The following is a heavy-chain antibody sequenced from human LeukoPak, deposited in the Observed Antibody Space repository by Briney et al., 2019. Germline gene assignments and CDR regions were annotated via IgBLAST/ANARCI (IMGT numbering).Heavy chain of an antibody. V-gene: IGHV3-30-3*01. J-gene: IGHJ3*02. CDR1: GFTFSSYA. CDR3: AKDMYGDYEGAFDI. CDR2: ISYDGGNK. Sequence: GRSLRLSCAASGFTFSSYAMHWVRQAPGKGLEWVAVISYDGGNKYYADSVKGRFTISRDNSKNTVYRQMNSLRAEDTAVYYCAKDMYGDYEGAFDIWGQGTMVTVSS. D-gene: IGHD4-17*01.